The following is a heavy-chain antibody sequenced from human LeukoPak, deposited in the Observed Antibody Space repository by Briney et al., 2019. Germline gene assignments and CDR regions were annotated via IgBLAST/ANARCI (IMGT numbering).Heavy chain of an antibody. CDR1: RFTLGDYA. V-gene: IGHV3-49*03. D-gene: IGHD3-22*01. Sequence: GGSLRLSCTASRFTLGDYAMSWFHQAPGKGLEWVGFIRSKAYGGTTEYAASVKGRFTISRDDSKSIAYLQMNSLKTEDTAVYYCTRYYDSSGYSVWGQGTTVTVSS. CDR3: TRYYDSSGYSV. J-gene: IGHJ6*02. CDR2: IRSKAYGGTT.